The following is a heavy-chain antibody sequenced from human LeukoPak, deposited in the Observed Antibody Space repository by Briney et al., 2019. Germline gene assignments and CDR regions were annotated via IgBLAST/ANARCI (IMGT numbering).Heavy chain of an antibody. CDR1: GGSISSSNW. D-gene: IGHD3-3*01. CDR3: ARCEWSVEYGMDV. V-gene: IGHV4-4*02. CDR2: IYHSGST. J-gene: IGHJ6*02. Sequence: SETLSLTCAVSGGSISSSNWWSCVRQPPGKGLEWIGEIYHSGSTNYNPSLKSRVTISVDKSKNQFSLKLSSVTAADTAVYYCARCEWSVEYGMDVWGQGTTVTVSS.